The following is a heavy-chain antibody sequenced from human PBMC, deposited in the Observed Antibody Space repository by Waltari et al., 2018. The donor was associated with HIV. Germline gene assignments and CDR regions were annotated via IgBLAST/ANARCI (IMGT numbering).Heavy chain of an antibody. CDR1: GLTFSDAW. V-gene: IGHV3-15*01. Sequence: EVQLVESGGGLVKPGGSLRLSCAASGLTFSDAWMNWVRQAPGKGLEWVGRIKSSTDGGTIDYAAPVKGRFTISRGDSKNTLYLQMNSLKTEDTAVYFCTTDYWVVTAYWGQGTLVTVSS. CDR2: IKSSTDGGTI. J-gene: IGHJ4*02. CDR3: TTDYWVVTAY. D-gene: IGHD2-21*02.